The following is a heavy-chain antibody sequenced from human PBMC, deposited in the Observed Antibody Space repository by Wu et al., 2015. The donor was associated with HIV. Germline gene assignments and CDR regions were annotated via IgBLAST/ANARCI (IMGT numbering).Heavy chain of an antibody. V-gene: IGHV1-69*12. Sequence: VQLEQSGAEMKKPGSSMKVSCKASGGTFSNYAISWLRQAPGQGLEWMGGIIPAFGTTDYAGKFQGRVTISADDSTSTAYMELKRLTSEDTAVYYCARPWQLRNGWPFFDYWGQGTLVTVSS. D-gene: IGHD4-23*01. CDR3: ARPWQLRNGWPFFDY. J-gene: IGHJ4*02. CDR2: IIPAFGTT. CDR1: GGTFSNYA.